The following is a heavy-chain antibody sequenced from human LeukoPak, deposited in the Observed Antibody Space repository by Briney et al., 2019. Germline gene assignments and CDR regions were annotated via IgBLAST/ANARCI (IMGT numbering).Heavy chain of an antibody. CDR1: GGSISGSNW. D-gene: IGHD2-2*01. J-gene: IGHJ6*03. CDR3: ARDSRIVVVPRAYYYYYYMDV. Sequence: PSETLSLTCAISGGSISGSNWWSWVRQPPGKGLEWIGEIYHSGNTNYNPSLKSRVTMSVDKSKNQFSLNLNSVTAADTAVYYCARDSRIVVVPRAYYYYYYMDVWGKGTTVTVSS. V-gene: IGHV4-4*02. CDR2: IYHSGNT.